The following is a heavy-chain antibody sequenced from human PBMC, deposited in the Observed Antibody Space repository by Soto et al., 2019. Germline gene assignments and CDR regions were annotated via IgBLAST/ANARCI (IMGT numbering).Heavy chain of an antibody. J-gene: IGHJ4*02. CDR2: IYPGDSDT. CDR1: GYSFTSYW. Sequence: GESLKISCKGSGYSFTSYWIGWVRQMPGKGLEWMGIIYPGDSDTRYSPSFQGQVTISADKSISTAYLQWSSLKASDTAMYYCARHKQNYDFWSRRAGNFDHWGQGTLVTVSA. V-gene: IGHV5-51*01. CDR3: ARHKQNYDFWSRRAGNFDH. D-gene: IGHD3-3*01.